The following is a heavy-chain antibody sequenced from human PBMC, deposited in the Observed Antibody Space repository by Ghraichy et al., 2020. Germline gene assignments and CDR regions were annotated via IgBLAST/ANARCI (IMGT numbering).Heavy chain of an antibody. CDR1: GGSISPFY. J-gene: IGHJ4*02. CDR2: ISHSGNP. V-gene: IGHV4-59*01. D-gene: IGHD1-14*01. CDR3: ARRTLATNFDY. Sequence: SETLSLTCTVSGGSISPFYWSWIRQPPGKGLEWVGYISHSGNPNYNPSLTGRLSMSIDTSKSQFSLRLTSVTAADTAVYYCARRTLATNFDYWGQGTLVTVSS.